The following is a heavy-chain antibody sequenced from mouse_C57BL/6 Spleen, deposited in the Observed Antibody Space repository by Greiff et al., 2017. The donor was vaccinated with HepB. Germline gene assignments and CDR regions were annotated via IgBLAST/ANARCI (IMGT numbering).Heavy chain of an antibody. D-gene: IGHD2-5*01. Sequence: QVQLKQPGAELVRPGTSVKLSCKASGYTFTSYWMHWVKQRPGQGLEWIGVIDPSDSYTNYNQKFKGKATLTVDTSSSTAYMQLSSLTSEDSAVYYCARGGYSNPAYWGQGTLVTVSA. CDR2: IDPSDSYT. CDR1: GYTFTSYW. CDR3: ARGGYSNPAY. J-gene: IGHJ3*01. V-gene: IGHV1-59*01.